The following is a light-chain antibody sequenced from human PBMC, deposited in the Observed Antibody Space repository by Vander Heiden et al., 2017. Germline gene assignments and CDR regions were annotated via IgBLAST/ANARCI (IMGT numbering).Light chain of an antibody. CDR2: TAS. Sequence: DIQMTHPPSSLSASVGDRVTITRRASQSLGNSLNWYQQKPGKAPNLLISTASSFQSGVPSRFSGSGSGTDFTLTISSLQPEDFATYYCQQSYSLPYTFGQGTKLEIK. CDR3: QQSYSLPYT. V-gene: IGKV1-39*01. CDR1: QSLGNS. J-gene: IGKJ2*01.